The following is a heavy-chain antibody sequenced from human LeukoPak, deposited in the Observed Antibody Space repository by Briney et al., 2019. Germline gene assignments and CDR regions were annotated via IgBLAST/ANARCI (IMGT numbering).Heavy chain of an antibody. CDR3: ARRGPGIRGSGSEFDP. V-gene: IGHV1-2*02. CDR2: INPNSGGT. J-gene: IGHJ5*02. CDR1: GYTFTGYY. Sequence: ASVKVSCKASGYTFTGYYMHWVRQAPGQGLEWMGWINPNSGGTNYAQKFQGRVTMTRDTSISTAYMELSRLRFDDTAVYYCARRGPGIRGSGSEFDPWGQGTLVTVSS. D-gene: IGHD1-26*01.